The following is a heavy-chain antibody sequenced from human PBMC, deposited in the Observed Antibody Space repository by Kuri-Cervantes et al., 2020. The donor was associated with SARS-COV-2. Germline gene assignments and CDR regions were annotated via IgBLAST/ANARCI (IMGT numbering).Heavy chain of an antibody. J-gene: IGHJ4*02. CDR3: ARDRGPIAAAEFDY. Sequence: GGSLRLSCAASGFAFSSYAMSWVRQAPGKGLEWVSAISGSGGSTYYADSVKGRFTISRDNAKNSLYLQMNSLRAEDTALYYCARDRGPIAAAEFDYWGQGTLVTVSS. CDR1: GFAFSSYA. V-gene: IGHV3-23*01. D-gene: IGHD6-13*01. CDR2: ISGSGGST.